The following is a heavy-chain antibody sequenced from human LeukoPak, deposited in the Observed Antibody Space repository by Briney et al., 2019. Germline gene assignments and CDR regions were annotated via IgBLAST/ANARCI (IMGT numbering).Heavy chain of an antibody. CDR2: IYHSRST. J-gene: IGHJ4*02. V-gene: IGHV4-4*02. D-gene: IGHD6-6*01. CDR1: GGSISSSNW. CDR3: ARERYSSSSPTWKFDY. Sequence: SETLSLTCAVSGGSISSSNWWSWVRQPPGKGLEWIGEIYHSRSTNYNPSLKSRVTISVDKSKNQFSLKLSSVTAADTAVYYCARERYSSSSPTWKFDYWGQGTLVTVSS.